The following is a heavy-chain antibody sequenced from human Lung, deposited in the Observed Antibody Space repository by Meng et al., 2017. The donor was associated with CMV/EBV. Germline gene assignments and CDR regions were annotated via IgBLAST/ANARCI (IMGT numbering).Heavy chain of an antibody. CDR3: AREEAMVGYYTNWFDA. CDR2: ISGSVGNT. J-gene: IGHJ5*02. V-gene: IGHV3-23*01. Sequence: GGSLRLSCAASGFPFRSYAMSWVRQAPGKGLEWVSSISGSVGNTYYADSVKGRFTISRDNSGDTLYMQISSLRAEDTAVYYCAREEAMVGYYTNWFDAWGQGALVTVSS. CDR1: GFPFRSYA. D-gene: IGHD5-18*01.